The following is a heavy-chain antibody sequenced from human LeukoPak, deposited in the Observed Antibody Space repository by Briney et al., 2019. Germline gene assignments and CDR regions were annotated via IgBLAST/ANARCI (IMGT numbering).Heavy chain of an antibody. D-gene: IGHD3-10*01. J-gene: IGHJ6*02. CDR1: GGSISSGGYY. V-gene: IGHV4-31*03. Sequence: SETLSLTCTVSGGSISSGGYYWSWIRQHPGKGLEWIGYIYYSGSTYYNPSLKSRVTISVDTSKNQFSLKLSSVTAADTAVYHCARDPGTVTRFGGYYGMDVWGQGTTVTVSS. CDR2: IYYSGST. CDR3: ARDPGTVTRFGGYYGMDV.